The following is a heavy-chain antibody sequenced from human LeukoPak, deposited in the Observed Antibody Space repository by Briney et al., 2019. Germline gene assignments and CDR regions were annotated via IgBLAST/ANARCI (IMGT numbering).Heavy chain of an antibody. Sequence: PGGSLRLSCAASGFTFSSYAMSWVRQAPGKGLEWVSTIRGSDYYTYYADSVKGRFTISRDNSKNTLSLQMNSLRAEDTAIYYCAKGRLDPNLELDYWGQGTLVTVSS. CDR2: IRGSDYYT. CDR1: GFTFSSYA. CDR3: AKGRLDPNLELDY. V-gene: IGHV3-23*01. J-gene: IGHJ4*02. D-gene: IGHD5-12*01.